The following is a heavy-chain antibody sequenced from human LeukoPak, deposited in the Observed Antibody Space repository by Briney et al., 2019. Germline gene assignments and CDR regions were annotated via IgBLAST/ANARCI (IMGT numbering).Heavy chain of an antibody. D-gene: IGHD1-26*01. V-gene: IGHV4-39*07. J-gene: IGHJ5*02. CDR1: GGSISSSSYY. CDR2: IYYSGST. Sequence: SETLSLTCTVSGGSISSSSYYWGWIRQPPGKGLEWIGSIYYSGSTYYNPSLKSRVTISVDTSKNQFSLKLSSVTAADTAVYYCARDAADSGNWFDPWGQGTLVTVSS. CDR3: ARDAADSGNWFDP.